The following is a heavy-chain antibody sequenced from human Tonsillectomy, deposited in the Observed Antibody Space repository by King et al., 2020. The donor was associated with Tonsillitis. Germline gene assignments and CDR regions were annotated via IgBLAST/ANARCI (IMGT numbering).Heavy chain of an antibody. CDR2: INHSGIT. V-gene: IGHV4-34*01. Sequence: VQLQQWGAGLLKPSETLSLTCDIYGGSFSGYYWSWLRQPPGKGLEWIGEINHSGITNYNPSLKSRVTVSLDTSKTQVSLKLNSVTAADTAVYYCARGRSKVYYDNSGSNAFDYWGQGTLVTVSS. J-gene: IGHJ4*02. CDR3: ARGRSKVYYDNSGSNAFDY. D-gene: IGHD3-22*01. CDR1: GGSFSGYY.